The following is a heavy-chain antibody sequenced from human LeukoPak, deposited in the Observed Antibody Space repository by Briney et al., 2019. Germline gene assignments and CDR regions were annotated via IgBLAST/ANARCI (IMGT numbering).Heavy chain of an antibody. CDR2: ISGSGGST. J-gene: IGHJ4*02. CDR1: GFTFSSYA. V-gene: IGHV3-23*01. Sequence: GGSLRLSCAASGFTFSSYAMSWVRQAPGKGLEWVSAISGSGGSTYYAYSVKGRFTISRDNSKNTLYLQMNSLRAEDTAVYYCAKDNRAYYGSGSYYIDYWGQGTLVTVSS. D-gene: IGHD3-10*01. CDR3: AKDNRAYYGSGSYYIDY.